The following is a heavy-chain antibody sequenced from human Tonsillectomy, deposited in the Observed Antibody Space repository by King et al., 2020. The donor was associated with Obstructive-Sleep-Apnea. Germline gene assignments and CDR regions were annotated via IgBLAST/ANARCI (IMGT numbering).Heavy chain of an antibody. CDR3: ASLDGFDP. D-gene: IGHD1-1*01. J-gene: IGHJ5*02. V-gene: IGHV4-39*01. CDR2: IYYSGST. Sequence: QLQESGPGLVKPSETLSLTCTVSGGSISSSSYDWGWIRQPPGKGLEWIGSIYYSGSTYYNPSLKSRVTISVHTSKNQFSLKLSSVTAADTAVYYFASLDGFDPWGQGTLVTVSS. CDR1: GGSISSSSYD.